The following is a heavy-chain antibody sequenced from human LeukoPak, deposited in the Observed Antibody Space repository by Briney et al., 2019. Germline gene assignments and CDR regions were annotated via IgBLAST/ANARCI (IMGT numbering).Heavy chain of an antibody. J-gene: IGHJ4*02. CDR1: GYTFTSYY. CDR2: INPNSGGT. V-gene: IGHV1-2*02. D-gene: IGHD4-17*01. CDR3: ARERSTVTTGLFGY. Sequence: GASVKVSCKASGYTFTSYYVHWVRQAPGQGLEWMGWINPNSGGTNYAQKFQGRVTMTRDTSISTAYMELSRLRSDDTAVYHCARERSTVTTGLFGYWGQGTLVTVSS.